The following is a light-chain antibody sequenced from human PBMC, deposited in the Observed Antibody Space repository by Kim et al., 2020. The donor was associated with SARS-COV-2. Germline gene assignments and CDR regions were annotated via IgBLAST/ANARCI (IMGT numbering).Light chain of an antibody. J-gene: IGKJ2*01. Sequence: EIVLTQSPGTLSLSPGERATLSCRASQSFSSMYLAWYQQKPGQAPRLLIYSGSSRATGIPDRFSGSGSGTDFTLTISRLESEDFGLYYCQHYSNSPPYTFGQGTKLEIK. CDR3: QHYSNSPPYT. CDR1: QSFSSMY. V-gene: IGKV3-20*01. CDR2: SGS.